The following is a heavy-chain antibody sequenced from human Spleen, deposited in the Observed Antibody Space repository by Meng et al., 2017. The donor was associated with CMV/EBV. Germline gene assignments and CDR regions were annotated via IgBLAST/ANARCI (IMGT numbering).Heavy chain of an antibody. CDR2: ISYDGTNK. D-gene: IGHD3-10*01. Sequence: GESLKISCAASGFTFSNYWMTWVRQAPGKGLEWVAVISYDGTNKYYVDSVKGRFTVSRDNSKNTLYLQVISLRLEDTAVYYCARELMMYGSGAFNYGMDVWGQGTTVTVSS. CDR3: ARELMMYGSGAFNYGMDV. V-gene: IGHV3-30*03. J-gene: IGHJ6*02. CDR1: GFTFSNYW.